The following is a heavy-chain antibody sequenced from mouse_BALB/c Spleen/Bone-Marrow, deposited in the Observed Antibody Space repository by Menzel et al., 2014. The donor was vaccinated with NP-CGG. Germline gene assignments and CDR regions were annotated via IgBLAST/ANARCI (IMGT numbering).Heavy chain of an antibody. CDR1: GFSLTSYG. J-gene: IGHJ4*01. CDR3: VRRGGNYAMDC. V-gene: IGHV2-2*02. CDR2: IWSGGST. Sequence: QVQLKESGPGLVLPSQSLSITCTVSGFSLTSYGVHWVRQSPGEGLEWLGVIWSGGSTDYNAAFISRLSISKDNSKSQVFFKMNSLQANDTAIYYCVRRGGNYAMDCWGQGTSVTVSS.